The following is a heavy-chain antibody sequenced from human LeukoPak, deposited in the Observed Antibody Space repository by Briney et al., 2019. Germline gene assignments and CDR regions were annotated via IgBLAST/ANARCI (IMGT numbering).Heavy chain of an antibody. CDR3: ARGPALYCSSTSCHPLDY. V-gene: IGHV3-33*01. CDR2: IWYDGSNR. J-gene: IGHJ4*02. D-gene: IGHD2-2*01. CDR1: GFTFSSYG. Sequence: GRSLRLSCAASGFTFSSYGMHWVRQAPGKGLEWVAVIWYDGSNRYYADSVKGRFTISRDNSKNTLYLQMNSLRAEDTAVYYCARGPALYCSSTSCHPLDYWGQGTLVTVSS.